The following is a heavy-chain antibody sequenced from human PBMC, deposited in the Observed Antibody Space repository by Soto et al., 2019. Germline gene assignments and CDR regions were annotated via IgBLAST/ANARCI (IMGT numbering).Heavy chain of an antibody. J-gene: IGHJ4*02. CDR2: IYYSGST. CDR3: ARYYSGSGYFDY. Sequence: SETLSLTCTVSGGSISGYYWSWIRQPPGKGLEWIGYIYYSGSTNYNPSLKSRVTISVDTSKNQFSLKLSSVTAADTAVYYCARYYSGSGYFDYWGQGTLVTVSS. CDR1: GGSISGYY. V-gene: IGHV4-59*01. D-gene: IGHD3-10*01.